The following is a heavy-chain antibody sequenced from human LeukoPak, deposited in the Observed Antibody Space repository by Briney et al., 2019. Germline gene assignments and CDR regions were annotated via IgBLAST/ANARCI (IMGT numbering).Heavy chain of an antibody. D-gene: IGHD3-3*01. CDR3: AREGGFFRPLDY. V-gene: IGHV4-4*02. CDR1: GGSVTSTNW. J-gene: IGHJ4*02. Sequence: SGTPSLTYGVSGGSVTSTNWWTWVRQPPGKGLEWIGEVHLDGRTNYNPSLKSRLTISVDLSENHISLKLTSVTAADTAVYYCAREGGFFRPLDYSGQGTLVTVSS. CDR2: VHLDGRT.